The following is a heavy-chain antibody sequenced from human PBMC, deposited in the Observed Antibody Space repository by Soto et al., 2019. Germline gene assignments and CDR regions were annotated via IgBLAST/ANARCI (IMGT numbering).Heavy chain of an antibody. Sequence: SQTLSLTCAISWGSVSSNTATWNWVSQSPSRGLEWLGRTYYRSNWNFDYALSVKSRITINPDTSKNQLSLQLNSLTPEDTAVYYCAGELDIHHGLGYWGPGTSVTVSS. J-gene: IGHJ4*02. CDR3: AGELDIHHGLGY. V-gene: IGHV6-1*01. CDR2: TYYRSNWNF. D-gene: IGHD6-19*01. CDR1: WGSVSSNTAT.